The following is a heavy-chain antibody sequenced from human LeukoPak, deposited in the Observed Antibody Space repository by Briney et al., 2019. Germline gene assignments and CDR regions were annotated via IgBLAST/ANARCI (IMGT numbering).Heavy chain of an antibody. CDR3: ARVSSVVTKPSDY. CDR2: ISSSGSTI. Sequence: GGSLRLSCAASGFTFSSYEMIWVRQAPGKGLEWVSYISSSGSTIYYADSVKGRFTISRDNAKNSLYLQMNSLGAEDTAVYYCARVSSVVTKPSDYWGQGTLVTVSS. J-gene: IGHJ4*02. V-gene: IGHV3-48*03. D-gene: IGHD4-17*01. CDR1: GFTFSSYE.